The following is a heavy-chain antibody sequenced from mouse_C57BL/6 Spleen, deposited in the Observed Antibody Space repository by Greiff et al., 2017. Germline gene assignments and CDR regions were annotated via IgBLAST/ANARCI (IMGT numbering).Heavy chain of an antibody. Sequence: VQLQQSGPELVKPGASVKMSCKASGYTFTDYNMHWVKQSPGKSLEWIGYINPNNGGTSYNQKFKGKATLTVNKSSSTAYMELRSLTSADSAVYYYARLHYDYEDGYYWAMDYWGQGTSVTVSS. V-gene: IGHV1-22*01. D-gene: IGHD2-4*01. CDR1: GYTFTDYN. J-gene: IGHJ4*01. CDR3: ARLHYDYEDGYYWAMDY. CDR2: INPNNGGT.